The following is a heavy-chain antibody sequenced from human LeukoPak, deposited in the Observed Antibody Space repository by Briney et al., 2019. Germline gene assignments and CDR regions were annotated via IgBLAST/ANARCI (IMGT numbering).Heavy chain of an antibody. CDR3: ARDWENGDGYNFGDYFDY. CDR1: GYTFTGYG. V-gene: IGHV1-18*01. Sequence: ASVKVSCKASGYTFTGYGISWVRQAPGQGLEWMGWISAYNGNTNYAQKLQGRVTMTTDTSTSTAYMELRSLRSDDTAVYYCARDWENGDGYNFGDYFDYWGQGTLVTVSS. J-gene: IGHJ4*02. D-gene: IGHD5-24*01. CDR2: ISAYNGNT.